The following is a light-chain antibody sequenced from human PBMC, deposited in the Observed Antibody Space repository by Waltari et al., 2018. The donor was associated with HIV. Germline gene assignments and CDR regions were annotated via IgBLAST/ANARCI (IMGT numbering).Light chain of an antibody. CDR3: SSYTSSRTVV. CDR2: DVS. J-gene: IGLJ2*01. CDR1: SSDVGRYNY. V-gene: IGLV2-14*03. Sequence: QSALTQPASVSGSPGQSITLSCTGASSDVGRYNYVSWYQHHPGKAPKLIIYDVSKRLSGVSNRFSGSKSGATASLTISGLQAEDEADYYCSSYTSSRTVVFGGGTKLTVL.